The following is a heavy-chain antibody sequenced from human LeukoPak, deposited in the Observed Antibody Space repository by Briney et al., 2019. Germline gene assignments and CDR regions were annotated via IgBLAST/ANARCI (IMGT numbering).Heavy chain of an antibody. Sequence: ASVKVSCKASGYTFTGYYMHWVRQAPGQGLEWMGWINPNSGGTNYAQKFQGRVTMTTDTSTSTAYMELRSLRSDDTAVYYCARAKAVSGYSYGRTFDYWGQGTLVTVSS. D-gene: IGHD5-18*01. V-gene: IGHV1-2*02. CDR2: INPNSGGT. CDR1: GYTFTGYY. J-gene: IGHJ4*02. CDR3: ARAKAVSGYSYGRTFDY.